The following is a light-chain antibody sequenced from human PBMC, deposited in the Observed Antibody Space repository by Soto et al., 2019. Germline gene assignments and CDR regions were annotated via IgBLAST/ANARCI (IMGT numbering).Light chain of an antibody. J-gene: IGKJ4*01. CDR3: QQYNNWPRAT. Sequence: EIVMTQSPATLSLSPGERATLSCRASQNINSNLAWYQQKPGQAPRLFMFRASSRATGIPARFSGSGSETEFNLTISSLQSEDFAVYYCQQYNNWPRATFGGGPRWIS. CDR1: QNINSN. V-gene: IGKV3-15*01. CDR2: RAS.